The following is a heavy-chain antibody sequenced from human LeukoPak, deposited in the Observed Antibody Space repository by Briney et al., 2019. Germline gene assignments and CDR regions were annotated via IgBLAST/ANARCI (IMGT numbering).Heavy chain of an antibody. CDR3: ARHVSRISSSWYYDY. Sequence: LGGPWNSSGKLSGSSFTSYWIGWVRQIPGKGLGWIGIIYPGDSDTRYSPSFQGQVTISADKSISTAYLQWSSLKASDTAMYYCARHVSRISSSWYYDYWGQGTLVNVSS. CDR2: IYPGDSDT. V-gene: IGHV5-51*01. CDR1: GSSFTSYW. D-gene: IGHD6-13*01. J-gene: IGHJ4*02.